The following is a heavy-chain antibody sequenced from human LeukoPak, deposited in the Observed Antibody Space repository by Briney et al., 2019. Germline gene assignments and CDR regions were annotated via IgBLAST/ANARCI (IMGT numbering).Heavy chain of an antibody. CDR2: INPNSGGT. Sequence: ASVKVSCKASGYTFTGYYMHWVRQAPGQGLEWMGWINPNSGGTNYAQKFQGRVTMTRDTSISTAYMELSRLRSDDTAVYYCARSPHSSGPARDWFDPWGQGTLVTVSS. D-gene: IGHD6-19*01. CDR3: ARSPHSSGPARDWFDP. CDR1: GYTFTGYY. V-gene: IGHV1-2*02. J-gene: IGHJ5*02.